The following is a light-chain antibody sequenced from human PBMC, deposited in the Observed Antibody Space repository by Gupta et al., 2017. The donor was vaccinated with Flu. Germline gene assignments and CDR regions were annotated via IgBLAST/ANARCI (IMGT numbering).Light chain of an antibody. CDR3: QQRSHWPRT. CDR2: DAS. J-gene: IGKJ1*01. V-gene: IGKV3-11*01. CDR1: QSVSSY. Sequence: EIVLTQSRVTLSLSPGGRATLSCRASQSVSSYIPWYQQKPGQATMILIYDASNRATGIPARFSGSGSGTYFTLTISSLEPEDFAVYYCQQRSHWPRTFGQGTKVEVK.